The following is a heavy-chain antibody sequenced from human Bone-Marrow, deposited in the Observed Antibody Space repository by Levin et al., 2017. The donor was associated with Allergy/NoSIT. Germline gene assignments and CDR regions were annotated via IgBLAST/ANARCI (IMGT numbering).Heavy chain of an antibody. CDR3: ARDDAAKAVTGTLVTF. V-gene: IGHV3-33*01. D-gene: IGHD6-19*01. Sequence: LSLTCAASGFTFSSYTMHWVRQAPGKGPEWVAIIWYDGSNKFYADSVKGRFTISRDNSQNTLHLQMTSLRGEDTGVYYCARDDAAKAVTGTLVTFWGQGTLVPVPP. J-gene: IGHJ4*02. CDR1: GFTFSSYT. CDR2: IWYDGSNK.